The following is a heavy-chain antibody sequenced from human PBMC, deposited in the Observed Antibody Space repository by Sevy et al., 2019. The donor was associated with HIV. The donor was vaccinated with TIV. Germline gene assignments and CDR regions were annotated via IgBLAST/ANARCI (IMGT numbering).Heavy chain of an antibody. V-gene: IGHV1-2*02. Sequence: ASVKVSCKASGYTFTGYYMHWVRQAPGQGLEWMGWINPNSGGTNYAQKFQDRVTMTRDTSISTAYMELSRLRSDDTAVYYCARGPLVCGTLSNDYGMGVWGQGTTVSASS. D-gene: IGHD2-21*01. CDR3: ARGPLVCGTLSNDYGMGV. CDR2: INPNSGGT. J-gene: IGHJ6*02. CDR1: GYTFTGYY.